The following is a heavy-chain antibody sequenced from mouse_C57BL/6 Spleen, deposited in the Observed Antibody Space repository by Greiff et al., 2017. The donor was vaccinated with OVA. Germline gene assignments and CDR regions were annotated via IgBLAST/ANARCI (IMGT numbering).Heavy chain of an antibody. CDR3: ARDDGDYGSSFDY. Sequence: ESGPGLVKPSQSLSLTCSVSGYSITSGYYWNWIRQFPGNKLEWMGFISYDGSNNYNPSLKNRISNTCYKSKNQLFLKLNSVTTEDTATYYCARDDGDYGSSFDYWGQGTTLTVSS. CDR1: GYSITSGYY. CDR2: ISYDGSN. J-gene: IGHJ2*01. D-gene: IGHD2-13*01. V-gene: IGHV3-6*01.